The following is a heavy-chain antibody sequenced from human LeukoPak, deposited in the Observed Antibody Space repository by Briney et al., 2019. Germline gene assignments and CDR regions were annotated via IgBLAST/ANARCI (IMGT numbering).Heavy chain of an antibody. CDR2: ISGSGGST. CDR3: AKGLEAGTTSTHAFDI. V-gene: IGHV3-23*01. D-gene: IGHD1-7*01. J-gene: IGHJ3*02. CDR1: GFTFSSYA. Sequence: PGGSLRLSCAASGFTFSSYAMSWVRQAPGKGLEWVSAISGSGGSTYYADSVKGRFTISRDNSKNTLYLQMNSLRAEDTAVYYCAKGLEAGTTSTHAFDIWGQGTMVTVSS.